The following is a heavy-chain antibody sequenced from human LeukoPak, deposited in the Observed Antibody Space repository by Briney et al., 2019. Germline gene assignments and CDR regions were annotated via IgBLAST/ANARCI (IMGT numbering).Heavy chain of an antibody. D-gene: IGHD3-22*01. Sequence: SETLSLTCTVSGGSISSYHWSWIRQPPGKGLEWIGYIYYSGSTNYNPSLKSRVTISVDTSKNQFSLKLSSVTAADTAVYYCARSYYYDSSGYSEPYYFDYWGQGTLVTVSS. CDR2: IYYSGST. CDR3: ARSYYYDSSGYSEPYYFDY. CDR1: GGSISSYH. V-gene: IGHV4-59*08. J-gene: IGHJ4*02.